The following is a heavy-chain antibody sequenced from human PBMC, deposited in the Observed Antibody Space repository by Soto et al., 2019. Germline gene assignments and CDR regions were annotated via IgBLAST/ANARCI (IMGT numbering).Heavy chain of an antibody. V-gene: IGHV3-23*01. J-gene: IGHJ6*02. CDR3: AKVRNLLGYCSSTSCYYGMDV. CDR1: GFTFSSYA. Sequence: PGGSLRLSCAASGFTFSSYAMSWVRQAPGKGLEWVSAISGSGGSTYYADSVKGRFTISRDNSKNTLHLQMNSLRAEDTAVYYCAKVRNLLGYCSSTSCYYGMDVWGQGTTVTVSS. CDR2: ISGSGGST. D-gene: IGHD2-2*01.